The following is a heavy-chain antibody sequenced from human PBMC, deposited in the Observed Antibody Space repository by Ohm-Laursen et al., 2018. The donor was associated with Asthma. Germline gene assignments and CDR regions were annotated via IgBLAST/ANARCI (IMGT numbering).Heavy chain of an antibody. J-gene: IGHJ1*01. Sequence: SLRLSCAASGYTFSRYSIHWIRQAPGTGLEWVASISTASTFIYYADSVRGRFTTSRDNARNLVFLHMDSLRAEDTALYYCARIGPEWELPGREYSLHHWGEGTLVTVSS. D-gene: IGHD1-26*01. CDR3: ARIGPEWELPGREYSLHH. V-gene: IGHV3-21*01. CDR1: GYTFSRYS. CDR2: ISTASTFI.